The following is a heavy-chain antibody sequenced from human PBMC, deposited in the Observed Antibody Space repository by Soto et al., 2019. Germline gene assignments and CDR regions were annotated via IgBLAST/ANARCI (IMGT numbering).Heavy chain of an antibody. J-gene: IGHJ4*02. CDR1: GGSMSSNY. CDR3: ARGGGYGDFFDY. Sequence: SETLSLTCTVSGGSMSSNYWTWIRQSPGKGLEWIGYIYYTGSTKYNPSLKSRVTISLDTSKNQFSLRLTSVTSADTAVYYCARGGGYGDFFDYWGQGAQVTVSS. V-gene: IGHV4-59*01. D-gene: IGHD4-17*01. CDR2: IYYTGST.